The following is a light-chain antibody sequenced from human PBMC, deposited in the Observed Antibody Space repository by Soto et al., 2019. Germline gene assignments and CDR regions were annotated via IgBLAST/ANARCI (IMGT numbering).Light chain of an antibody. V-gene: IGLV2-14*01. CDR2: DVS. CDR1: SSDVVGYNY. J-gene: IGLJ1*01. Sequence: QSALTQPASVSGSPGQSITISCTGTSSDVVGYNYVSWYQQHPGKAPKFMIYDVSNRPSGVSNRFSGSKSGNTASLTISGLQAEDVADYYCCSYTTSNTRQIVFGTVTKVTVL. CDR3: CSYTTSNTRQIV.